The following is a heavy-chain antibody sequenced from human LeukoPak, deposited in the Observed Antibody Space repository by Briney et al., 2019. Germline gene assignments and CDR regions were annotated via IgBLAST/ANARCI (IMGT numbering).Heavy chain of an antibody. CDR2: IIPVFGTA. CDR3: ARDRVVGLGIDNAFDI. V-gene: IGHV1-69*13. J-gene: IGHJ3*02. CDR1: GYSSTLYY. Sequence: GASVKVSCKASGYSSTLYYLQWVRQAPGQGLEWMGGIIPVFGTANYAQKFQGRVTITADESTSTAYMELSSLRSEDTAVYYCARDRVVGLGIDNAFDIWGHGTMVTVSS. D-gene: IGHD2-15*01.